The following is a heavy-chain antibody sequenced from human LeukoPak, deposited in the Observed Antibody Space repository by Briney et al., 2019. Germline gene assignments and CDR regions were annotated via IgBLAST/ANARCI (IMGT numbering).Heavy chain of an antibody. CDR2: IYYSGST. D-gene: IGHD1-26*01. Sequence: SETLSLTCTVSGGSISSGGYYWSWIRQHPGKGLEWIGYIYYSGSTYYNPSLKSRVTISVDTSKNQFSLKLSSVTAADTAVYYCARGWETPSRLGFDPWGQGTLVTVSS. CDR1: GGSISSGGYY. V-gene: IGHV4-31*03. CDR3: ARGWETPSRLGFDP. J-gene: IGHJ5*02.